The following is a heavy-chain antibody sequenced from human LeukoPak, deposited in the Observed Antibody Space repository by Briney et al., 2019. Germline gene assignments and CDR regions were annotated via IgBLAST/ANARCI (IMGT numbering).Heavy chain of an antibody. CDR2: MNPNSGNT. V-gene: IGHV1-8*03. CDR3: ARADPGYSYGSDYYYYYMDV. CDR1: GYTFTSYD. J-gene: IGHJ6*03. D-gene: IGHD5-18*01. Sequence: GASVKVSCKASGYTFTSYDINWVRQATGQGLEWMGWMNPNSGNTGYAQKFQGRVIITRNTSISTAYMELSSLRSEDTAVYYCARADPGYSYGSDYYYYYMDVWGKGTTVTVSS.